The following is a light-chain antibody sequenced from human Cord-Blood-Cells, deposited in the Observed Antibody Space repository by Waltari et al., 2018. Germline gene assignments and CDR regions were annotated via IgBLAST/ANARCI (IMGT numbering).Light chain of an antibody. CDR3: QQSYSTPVT. V-gene: IGKV1-39*01. CDR1: QSISSY. Sequence: IQMTQSPSSLSASVVDRVTITCRARQSISSYLNWYQQKPGKAPKLLIYAASSLQSGVPSRFSGSGSGTDFTLTISSLQPEDFATYYCQQSYSTPVTFGQGTKLEIK. CDR2: AAS. J-gene: IGKJ2*01.